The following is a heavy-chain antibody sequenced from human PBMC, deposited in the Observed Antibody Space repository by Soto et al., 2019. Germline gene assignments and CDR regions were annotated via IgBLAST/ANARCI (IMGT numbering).Heavy chain of an antibody. V-gene: IGHV1-18*01. CDR3: ARDRGAGGYDYVWGTPGYFDL. CDR2: ISAYNVNT. J-gene: IGHJ2*01. Sequence: ASVKVSCKASGYTFTSYGISWVRQAPGQGLEWMGWISAYNVNTNYAQKLQGRVTMTTDTSTSTAYMELRGLRSDDTAVYYCARDRGAGGYDYVWGTPGYFDLWGRGTLVTVSS. D-gene: IGHD3-16*01. CDR1: GYTFTSYG.